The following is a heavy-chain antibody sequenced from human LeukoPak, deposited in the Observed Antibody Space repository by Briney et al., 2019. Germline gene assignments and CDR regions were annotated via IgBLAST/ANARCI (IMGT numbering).Heavy chain of an antibody. CDR1: GFTFSSYA. D-gene: IGHD3-9*01. CDR2: FGHNGGIT. J-gene: IGHJ5*02. CDR3: ARGHYDILTGCPVAWLDP. Sequence: GGSLRLSCAASGFTFSSYAMTWVRQAPGKGLEWVSGFGHNGGITYSDSVKGRFTISRDNSKNTLFLQMNSLRVEDSAVYYCARGHYDILTGCPVAWLDPWGQGTLVTVSS. V-gene: IGHV3-23*01.